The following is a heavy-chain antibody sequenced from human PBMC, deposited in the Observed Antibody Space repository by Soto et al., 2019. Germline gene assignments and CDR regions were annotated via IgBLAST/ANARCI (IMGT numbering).Heavy chain of an antibody. CDR2: IKEDGSSR. J-gene: IGHJ4*02. V-gene: IGHV3-7*01. CDR3: ARELSWSGRDY. D-gene: IGHD3-10*01. Sequence: PGGSLRLSCVGSGITLSSHWMSWVRQAPGKGLEWVANIKEDGSSRNYAGSVRGRFTISRDNTKNSLYLQMDGLRGEDTAVYYCARELSWSGRDYWGQGTLVTVSS. CDR1: GITLSSHW.